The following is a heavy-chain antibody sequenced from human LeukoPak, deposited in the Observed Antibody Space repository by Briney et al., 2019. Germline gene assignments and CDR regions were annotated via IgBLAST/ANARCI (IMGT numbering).Heavy chain of an antibody. Sequence: ASVKVSCKASGGTFSSYAISWVRQAPGQGLEWMGRIIPILGIANYAQKFQGRVTITADKSTSTAYMELSSLRSEDTAVYYCARDLEVAAHYYYYGMDVWGQGTTVTVSS. V-gene: IGHV1-69*04. CDR1: GGTFSSYA. CDR3: ARDLEVAAHYYYYGMDV. CDR2: IIPILGIA. D-gene: IGHD2-15*01. J-gene: IGHJ6*02.